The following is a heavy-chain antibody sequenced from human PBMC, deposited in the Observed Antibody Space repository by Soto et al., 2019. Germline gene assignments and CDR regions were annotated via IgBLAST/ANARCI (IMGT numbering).Heavy chain of an antibody. V-gene: IGHV3-30*18. J-gene: IGHJ6*02. CDR2: ISYDGSNK. CDR1: GFTFSSYG. Sequence: PGGSLRLSCAASGFTFSSYGMHWVRQAPGKGLEWVAVISYDGSNKYYADSVKGRFTISRDNSKNTLYLQMNSLRAEDTAVYYCAKDLKDSSGYYLRHYYYYYGMDVWGQGTTVTVSS. D-gene: IGHD3-22*01. CDR3: AKDLKDSSGYYLRHYYYYYGMDV.